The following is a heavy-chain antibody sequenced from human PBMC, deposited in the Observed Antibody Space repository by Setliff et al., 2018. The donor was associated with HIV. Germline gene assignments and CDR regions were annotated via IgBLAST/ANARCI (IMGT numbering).Heavy chain of an antibody. CDR3: ARDPAPSSSASYFQH. CDR2: INPSSGST. Sequence: ASVKVSCKASGYTFTSYYMHWVRQAPGQGLEWMGIINPSSGSTTYAQKFQGRVTMTRDTSTSTVYMELSSLRCEDTAVYYCARDPAPSSSASYFQHWGQGTPVTVSS. J-gene: IGHJ1*01. V-gene: IGHV1-46*01. CDR1: GYTFTSYY. D-gene: IGHD6-6*01.